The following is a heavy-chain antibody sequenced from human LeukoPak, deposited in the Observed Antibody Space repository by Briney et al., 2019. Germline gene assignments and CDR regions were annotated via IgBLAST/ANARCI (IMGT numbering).Heavy chain of an antibody. V-gene: IGHV3-49*03. D-gene: IGHD2-2*01. CDR2: IRSKTYGGTT. Sequence: GRSLRLSCTASGFTFADYLMSWFRQAPGKGLEWVGFIRSKTYGGTTEYAASVKGRFTISRDDSKSIAYLQMSSLETEDTAVYYCAKPATSILIYFDSWGQGTLVTVSS. J-gene: IGHJ4*02. CDR3: AKPATSILIYFDS. CDR1: GFTFADYL.